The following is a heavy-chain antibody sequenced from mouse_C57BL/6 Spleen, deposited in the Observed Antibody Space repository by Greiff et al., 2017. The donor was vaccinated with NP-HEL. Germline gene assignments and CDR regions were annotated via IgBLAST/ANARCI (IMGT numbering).Heavy chain of an antibody. Sequence: QVQLKESGAELARPGASVKLSCKASGYTFTSYGISWVKQRTGQGLEWIGEIYPRSGNTYYNEKFKGKATLTADKSSSTAYMELRSLTSEDSAVYFCARSGYYDYLYYAMDYWGQGTSVTVSS. CDR2: IYPRSGNT. CDR3: ARSGYYDYLYYAMDY. D-gene: IGHD2-4*01. CDR1: GYTFTSYG. J-gene: IGHJ4*01. V-gene: IGHV1-81*01.